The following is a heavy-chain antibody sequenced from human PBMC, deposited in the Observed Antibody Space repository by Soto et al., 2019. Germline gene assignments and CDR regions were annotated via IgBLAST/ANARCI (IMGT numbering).Heavy chain of an antibody. J-gene: IGHJ4*02. CDR2: IYHSGST. V-gene: IGHV4-30-2*01. CDR1: GGSISSGGYS. Sequence: QLQLQESGSGLVKPSQTLSLTCAVSGGSISSGGYSWSWIRQPPGKGLEWIGYIYHSGSTYYNPSLXSXGXIXXDRSKNQFSLKMSSVTAADTAVYYCAAGGGLPRYSWGQGTLVTVSS. CDR3: AAGGGLPRYS. D-gene: IGHD5-12*01.